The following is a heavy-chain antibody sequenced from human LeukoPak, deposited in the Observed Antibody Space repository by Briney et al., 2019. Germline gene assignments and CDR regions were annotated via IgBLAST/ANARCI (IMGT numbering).Heavy chain of an antibody. Sequence: GALILSCAASGFTFISNDMSWFRQAPRKGLEWGSTIIDWSGNTYYAASVKGRFTISIDNSKNTLYLQLNNLTAEDAAVYYCAKDHGSLGSRLQWGQGTLVPVYS. V-gene: IGHV3-23*01. CDR3: AKDHGSLGSRLQ. CDR2: IIDWSGNT. D-gene: IGHD3-10*01. J-gene: IGHJ4*02. CDR1: GFTFISND.